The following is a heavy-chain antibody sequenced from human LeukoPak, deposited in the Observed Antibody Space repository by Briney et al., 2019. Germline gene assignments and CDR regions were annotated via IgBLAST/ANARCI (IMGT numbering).Heavy chain of an antibody. J-gene: IGHJ4*02. CDR2: IYTSGST. CDR3: ARGGMTRWHGNPMDN. CDR1: GGSISSYY. V-gene: IGHV4-4*07. D-gene: IGHD2-2*03. Sequence: SETLSLTCTVSGGSISSYYWSWIRQPAGKGLEWIGRIYTSGSTNYNPSLKSRVTISVDTSKNQFSLKLSSVTAADTAVYYCARGGMTRWHGNPMDNWGQGTLVTVSS.